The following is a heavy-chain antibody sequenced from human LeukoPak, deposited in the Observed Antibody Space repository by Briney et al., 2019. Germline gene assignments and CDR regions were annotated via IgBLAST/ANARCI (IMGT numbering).Heavy chain of an antibody. CDR3: ARERLARGVDYWYFDL. J-gene: IGHJ2*01. D-gene: IGHD3-10*01. CDR1: GGTFGNYG. Sequence: SVKVSCKASGGTFGNYGITWVRQGPRQGLEWLGGLIPALGTANFAPRFQGRVTMTTDDSKTTAYMEVTSLTSDDTAIYYCARERLARGVDYWYFDLWGRGTLVTVSS. CDR2: LIPALGTA. V-gene: IGHV1-69*05.